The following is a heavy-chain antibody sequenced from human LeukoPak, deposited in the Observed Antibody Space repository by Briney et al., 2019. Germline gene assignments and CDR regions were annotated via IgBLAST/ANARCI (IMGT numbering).Heavy chain of an antibody. J-gene: IGHJ3*02. CDR3: ARGPVGGTTYNDGDAFDI. V-gene: IGHV4-39*07. CDR1: GGSISTSNYY. CDR2: IFYSGST. D-gene: IGHD1-7*01. Sequence: SETLSLTCTVSGGSISTSNYYWGWIRQPPGKGLEWIGNIFYSGSTYYSPSLKSRVTISVDTSKNQFSLKLSSVTAADTAVYYCARGPVGGTTYNDGDAFDIWGQGTMVTVSS.